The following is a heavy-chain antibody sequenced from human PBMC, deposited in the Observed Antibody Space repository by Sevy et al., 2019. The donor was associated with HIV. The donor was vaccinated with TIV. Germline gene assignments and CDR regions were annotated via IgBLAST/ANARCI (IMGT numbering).Heavy chain of an antibody. D-gene: IGHD2-2*01. J-gene: IGHJ6*02. Sequence: GGSLRLSCAASGLTLSIYWMTWVRQAPGKGLEWVANIKRDGSEKYYVASVKGRFTICRDNAKNSLYRQMDRLRAEDTAVYYGARDCNSASCPWGLDVWGQGTTVTVSS. CDR1: GLTLSIYW. CDR2: IKRDGSEK. CDR3: ARDCNSASCPWGLDV. V-gene: IGHV3-7*01.